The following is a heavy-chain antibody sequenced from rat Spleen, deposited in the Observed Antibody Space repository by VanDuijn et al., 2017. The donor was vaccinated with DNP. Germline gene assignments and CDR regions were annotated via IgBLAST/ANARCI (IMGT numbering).Heavy chain of an antibody. J-gene: IGHJ2*01. CDR3: VRDPYNAGFDY. D-gene: IGHD4-3*01. CDR1: GFSLTSHN. V-gene: IGHV2-32*01. Sequence: QVQLKESGPGLVQSSQTLSLTCTVSGFSLTSHNVHWFRQPPGKGLDWMGVMWSSGDTSYNSGLKSRLSISRATSKSQIFLEMNSLQTDDTATYYCVRDPYNAGFDYWGQGVMVTVSS. CDR2: MWSSGDT.